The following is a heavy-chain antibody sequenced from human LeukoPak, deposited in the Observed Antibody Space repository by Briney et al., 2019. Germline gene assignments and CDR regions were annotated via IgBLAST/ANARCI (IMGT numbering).Heavy chain of an antibody. Sequence: ASVKVSCKASGYSFTSYDINWVRQATGQGLEWMGWMNPNSGNTGYAQKFQGRVTITRNTSISTAYMELSSLTSEDTAVYYCARGIVVISWGHYHYMDVWGKGTTVTVSS. D-gene: IGHD2-2*01. J-gene: IGHJ6*03. CDR2: MNPNSGNT. CDR3: ARGIVVISWGHYHYMDV. V-gene: IGHV1-8*03. CDR1: GYSFTSYD.